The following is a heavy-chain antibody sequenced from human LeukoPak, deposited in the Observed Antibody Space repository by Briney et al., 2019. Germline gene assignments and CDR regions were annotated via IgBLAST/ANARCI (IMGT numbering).Heavy chain of an antibody. Sequence: SETLSLTCTASGGSISNYYWSWIRQPPGKGLEWIGYIYYTGSTNYNPSLRSRVTISVDTSKNQFSLKLSSVTAADTAVYYCARSHYSGSYYNLNDYWGQGTLVTVSS. CDR2: IYYTGST. CDR3: ARSHYSGSYYNLNDY. CDR1: GGSISNYY. D-gene: IGHD3-10*01. V-gene: IGHV4-59*01. J-gene: IGHJ4*02.